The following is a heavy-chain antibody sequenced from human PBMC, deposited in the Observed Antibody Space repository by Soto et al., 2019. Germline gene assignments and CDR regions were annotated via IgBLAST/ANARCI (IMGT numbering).Heavy chain of an antibody. D-gene: IGHD6-19*01. CDR3: ARAKYSSGWYSDWFDP. CDR1: GYTFTGYY. V-gene: IGHV1-2*02. J-gene: IGHJ5*02. Sequence: QVQLVQSGAEVKKPGASVKVSCKASGYTFTGYYMHWVRQAPGQGLEWMGWINPNSGGTNYAQKFQGRVTMTRDTSISTANMELSRLRSDETAVYYCARAKYSSGWYSDWFDPWGQGTLVTVSS. CDR2: INPNSGGT.